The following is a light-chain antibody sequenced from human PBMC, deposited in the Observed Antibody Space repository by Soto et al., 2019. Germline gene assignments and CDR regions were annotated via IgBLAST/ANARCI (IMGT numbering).Light chain of an antibody. CDR1: QSVSSE. V-gene: IGKV3-15*01. CDR2: GAS. J-gene: IGKJ1*01. CDR3: QQYNSWPT. Sequence: VMTQSPATLFVSPGERVTLSCRASQSVSSELAWYQQKPGQAPRLLTYGASTRATGIPARFSGSGSGTEFTLTISSLQSEEFAVYYCQQYNSWPTFGQGTKV.